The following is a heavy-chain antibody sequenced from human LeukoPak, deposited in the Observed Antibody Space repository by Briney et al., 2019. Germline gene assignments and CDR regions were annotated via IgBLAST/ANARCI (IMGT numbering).Heavy chain of an antibody. V-gene: IGHV3-48*04. D-gene: IGHD6-13*01. CDR3: AREGIAAAGEH. Sequence: GGSLRLSCVASGFTFSSYSMNWVRQAPGKGLEWVSYITSSGSTIYYADSVEGRFTISRDNAKNSLYLQMKSLRAEDTAVYYCAREGIAAAGEHWGQGTLVTVSS. CDR1: GFTFSSYS. CDR2: ITSSGSTI. J-gene: IGHJ1*01.